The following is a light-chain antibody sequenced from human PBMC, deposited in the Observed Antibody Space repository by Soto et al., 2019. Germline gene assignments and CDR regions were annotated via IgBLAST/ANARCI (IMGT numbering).Light chain of an antibody. V-gene: IGKV2-28*01. CDR3: MHALGVPVT. CDR1: RSLLYSDGYNY. Sequence: DIVMTQSPLSLPVTPGEPASISCRSTRSLLYSDGYNYLNWYLKQAGQSPRLLIDLGYNRAARVPYRVSGSRSCTDFTLKISRVEAEDVGIYYFMHALGVPVTFGKGTRLEI. CDR2: LGY. J-gene: IGKJ5*01.